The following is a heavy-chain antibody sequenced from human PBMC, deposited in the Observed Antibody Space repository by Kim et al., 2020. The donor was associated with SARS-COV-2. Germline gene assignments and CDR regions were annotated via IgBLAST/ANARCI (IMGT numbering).Heavy chain of an antibody. CDR3: ATRNRFGELLYYYGMDV. CDR1: GYIFTSYW. D-gene: IGHD3-10*01. Sequence: GESLKISCKGSGYIFTSYWISWVRQMPGKGLEWMGRIDPSDSYTNYSPSFQGHVTISADKSISTAYLQWSSLKASDTAMYYCATRNRFGELLYYYGMDVWGQGTTVTVSS. J-gene: IGHJ6*02. V-gene: IGHV5-10-1*01. CDR2: IDPSDSYT.